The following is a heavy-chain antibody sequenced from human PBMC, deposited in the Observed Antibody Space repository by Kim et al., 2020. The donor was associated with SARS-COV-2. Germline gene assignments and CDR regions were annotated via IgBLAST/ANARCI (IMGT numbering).Heavy chain of an antibody. V-gene: IGHV3-13*01. D-gene: IGHD5-18*01. CDR1: GFTFSSYD. Sequence: GGSLRLSCAASGFTFSSYDMHWVRQTTGKGLEWVSAIGTAGDTYYPGSVKGRFTIPRENAKNSLYLQMNSLRAGDTAVYYCARASDTAMGGYYYYYMDVWGKGTTVTVSS. CDR2: IGTAGDT. J-gene: IGHJ6*03. CDR3: ARASDTAMGGYYYYYMDV.